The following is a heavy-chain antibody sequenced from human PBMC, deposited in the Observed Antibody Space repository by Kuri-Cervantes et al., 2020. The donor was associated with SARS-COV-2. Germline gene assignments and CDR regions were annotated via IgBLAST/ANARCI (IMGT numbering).Heavy chain of an antibody. CDR1: GGSFSGYY. CDR3: ARGRIGYSSGWSYWYFDL. J-gene: IGHJ2*01. V-gene: IGHV4-34*01. CDR2: INHSGRT. D-gene: IGHD6-19*01. Sequence: GSLRPSCAVYGGSFSGYYWSWNRQPPGKGLEWIGEINHSGRTNYNPSLKSRVTISVDTSKNQFSLKLSSVTAAETAVYYCARGRIGYSSGWSYWYFDLWGRGTLVTVSS.